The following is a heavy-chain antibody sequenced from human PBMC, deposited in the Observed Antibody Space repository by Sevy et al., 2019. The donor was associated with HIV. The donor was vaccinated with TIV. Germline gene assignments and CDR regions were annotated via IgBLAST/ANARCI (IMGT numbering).Heavy chain of an antibody. V-gene: IGHV3-30*02. Sequence: GGSLRLSCAASGFTFSSYGMHWVRQAPGKGLEWVAFIRYDGSNKYYAHSVKGRFTISRDNSKNTLYLQMNSLRAEDTAVYYCAKDPNYSGSEPDFDYWGQGTLVTVSS. CDR3: AKDPNYSGSEPDFDY. CDR1: GFTFSSYG. J-gene: IGHJ4*02. CDR2: IRYDGSNK. D-gene: IGHD1-26*01.